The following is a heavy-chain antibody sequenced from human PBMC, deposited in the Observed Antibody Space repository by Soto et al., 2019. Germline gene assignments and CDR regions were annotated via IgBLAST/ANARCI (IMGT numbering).Heavy chain of an antibody. CDR2: IPNTENKK. CDR3: ARTAGGRVRGALDI. V-gene: IGHV3-30-3*01. J-gene: IGHJ3*02. D-gene: IGHD6-13*01. CDR1: GFTFSSYG. Sequence: DLEESGGGVVQPGTSLRLSCVASGFTFSSYGMYWVRQAPGKGLEWVAVIPNTENKKYYADSVKGRFTISRDNSQNTLFLQMDSLMSEDTAMYYCARTAGGRVRGALDIWGQGTMVTVS.